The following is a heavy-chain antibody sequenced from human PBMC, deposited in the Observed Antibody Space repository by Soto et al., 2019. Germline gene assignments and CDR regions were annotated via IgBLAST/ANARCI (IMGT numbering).Heavy chain of an antibody. CDR1: GFTFSSYA. D-gene: IGHD1-1*01. Sequence: EVQLLESGGGSVQPGGSLRLSCVASGFTFSSYAMHWVRRPPGKGLEWVSSISGSGGTAYYADSVKGRFSISRDSLVNTLYLQMNSLRAEDTAVYYCAKGRGQNWNFDYWGQRTLVTVSP. CDR2: ISGSGGTA. J-gene: IGHJ4*02. V-gene: IGHV3-23*01. CDR3: AKGRGQNWNFDY.